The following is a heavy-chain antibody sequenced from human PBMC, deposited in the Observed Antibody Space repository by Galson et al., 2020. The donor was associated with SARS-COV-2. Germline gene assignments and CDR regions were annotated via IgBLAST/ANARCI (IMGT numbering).Heavy chain of an antibody. CDR3: ARVAHTRIQLWSYWYFDL. CDR1: GFTFSSYD. CDR2: IGTAGDT. D-gene: IGHD5-18*01. J-gene: IGHJ2*01. V-gene: IGHV3-13*01. Sequence: GGSLRLSCAASGFTFSSYDMHWVRQATGKGLEWVSAIGTAGDTYYPGSVKGRFTISRENAKNSLYLQMNSLRAGDTAVYYCARVAHTRIQLWSYWYFDLWGRGTLVTVSS.